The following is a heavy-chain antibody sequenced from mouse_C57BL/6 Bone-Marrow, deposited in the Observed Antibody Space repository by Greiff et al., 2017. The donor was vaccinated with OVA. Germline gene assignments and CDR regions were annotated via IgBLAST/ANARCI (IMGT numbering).Heavy chain of an antibody. CDR2: IYPRDGSP. J-gene: IGHJ1*03. V-gene: IGHV1-85*01. CDR3: ARGAALPYWYFDV. CDR1: GYTFTSYD. Sequence: QVQLQQSGPELVKPGASVKLSCKASGYTFTSYDINWVKQRPGQGLEWIGWIYPRDGSPKYNETFKGKATLTVDTSSSTAYMELRSLTSEDSAVYFCARGAALPYWYFDVWGTGTTVTVSS. D-gene: IGHD6-1*01.